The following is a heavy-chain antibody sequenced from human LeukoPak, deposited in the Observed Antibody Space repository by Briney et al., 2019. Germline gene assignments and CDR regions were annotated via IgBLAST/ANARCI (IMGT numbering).Heavy chain of an antibody. D-gene: IGHD3-10*01. J-gene: IGHJ4*02. CDR1: GFTFSNYW. V-gene: IGHV3-74*01. Sequence: GGSLRLSCAASGFTFSNYWMHWVRQAPGKGLVWVSRINTDGSTTTYADSVKGRFTISRDNAKNTLYLQMNSLRAEDTAVYYCARAAGYYASGIFYWGQGTLVTVSS. CDR2: INTDGSTT. CDR3: ARAAGYYASGIFY.